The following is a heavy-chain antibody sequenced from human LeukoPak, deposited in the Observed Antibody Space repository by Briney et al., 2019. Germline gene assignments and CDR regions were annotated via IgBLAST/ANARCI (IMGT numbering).Heavy chain of an antibody. Sequence: GASVKVSCKASGYTFTSYAISWVRQAPGQGLEWMGWISAYNGNTNYAQKLQGRVTMTTDTSTSTAYMGLRSLRSDDTAVYYCARENQQLNAFDIWGQGTMVTVSS. CDR2: ISAYNGNT. J-gene: IGHJ3*02. CDR1: GYTFTSYA. V-gene: IGHV1-18*01. D-gene: IGHD6-13*01. CDR3: ARENQQLNAFDI.